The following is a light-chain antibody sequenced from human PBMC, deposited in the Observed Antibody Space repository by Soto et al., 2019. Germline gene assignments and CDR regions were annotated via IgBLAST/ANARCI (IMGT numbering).Light chain of an antibody. CDR3: SSYTNINTRACV. CDR1: SGDIGSYNR. Sequence: QSALSQPASVSGSPGQSITISCTVTSGDIGSYNRVSWYQQHPGKAPKLIIYEVTDRPSGGSNRFSGSKSGNTASLTISGLQAEDEAEYYCSSYTNINTRACVFGTGTKVTVL. CDR2: EVT. V-gene: IGLV2-14*01. J-gene: IGLJ1*01.